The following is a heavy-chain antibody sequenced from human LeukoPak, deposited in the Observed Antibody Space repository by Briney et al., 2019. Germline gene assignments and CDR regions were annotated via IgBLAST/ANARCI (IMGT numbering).Heavy chain of an antibody. J-gene: IGHJ3*02. Sequence: WASVKVSCKASGGTFSSYAISWVRQAPGQGLEWMGGIIPIFGTANYAQKFQGRVTITADESTSTAYMELSSLRSEDTAVYYCARPWERNAFDIWGQGTMVTVSS. CDR2: IIPIFGTA. CDR1: GGTFSSYA. CDR3: ARPWERNAFDI. V-gene: IGHV1-69*13. D-gene: IGHD1-26*01.